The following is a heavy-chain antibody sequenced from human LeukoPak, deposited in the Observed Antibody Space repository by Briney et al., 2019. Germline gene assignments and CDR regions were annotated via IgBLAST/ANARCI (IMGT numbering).Heavy chain of an antibody. Sequence: ASVKVSCKASGGTFSSYAISWVRQAPGQGLEWMGRIIPILGIANYAQKFQGRVTITADKSTSTAYMELSSLRSEDTAVYYCARENGYYDFWSGPAYYYYYYGMDVWGQGTTVTVSS. J-gene: IGHJ6*02. D-gene: IGHD3-3*01. CDR3: ARENGYYDFWSGPAYYYYYYGMDV. V-gene: IGHV1-69*04. CDR2: IIPILGIA. CDR1: GGTFSSYA.